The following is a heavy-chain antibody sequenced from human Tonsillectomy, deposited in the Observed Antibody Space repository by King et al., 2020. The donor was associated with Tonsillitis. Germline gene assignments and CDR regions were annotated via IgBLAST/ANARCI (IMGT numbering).Heavy chain of an antibody. Sequence: VQLVESGGGLVQPGGSLRLSCAASGFTVSSNYMSWVRQAPGKGLEWVSVIYSGGSTYYADSVKGRFTISRHNSKNTLYLQMNSLRAEDTAVYYCARERWYYYCSVSSAYGMDVWGQGTTVTVSS. CDR3: ARERWYYYCSVSSAYGMDV. CDR1: GFTVSSNY. J-gene: IGHJ6*02. CDR2: IYSGGST. V-gene: IGHV3-53*04. D-gene: IGHD3-10*01.